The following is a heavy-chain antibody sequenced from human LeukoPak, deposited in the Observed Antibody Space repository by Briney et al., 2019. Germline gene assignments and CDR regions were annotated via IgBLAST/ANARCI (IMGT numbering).Heavy chain of an antibody. CDR2: ISGSGDST. CDR1: GFTFSNYA. J-gene: IGHJ4*02. D-gene: IGHD4-17*01. Sequence: GGSLRLSCAASGFTFSNYAMSWVRQAPGKGLEWVSAISGSGDSTYYADSVKGRFTISRDNSKNTLYLQMNSLRAEDTAVYYCAKDPFLTVTTVFDYWGQGTLVTVSS. CDR3: AKDPFLTVTTVFDY. V-gene: IGHV3-23*01.